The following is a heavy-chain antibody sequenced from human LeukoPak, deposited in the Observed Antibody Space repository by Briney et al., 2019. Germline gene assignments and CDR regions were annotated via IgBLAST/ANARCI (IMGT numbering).Heavy chain of an antibody. CDR3: ATGANLFQY. CDR2: IRHDGSEK. J-gene: IGHJ4*02. Sequence: GGSLRLSCAASGSIFNDSWMSWVRQAPGKGLEWVANIRHDGSEKYYPDSVRGRFTISRDNAKNAVYLQMNNLRGEDTAVYYCATGANLFQYWGQGTLVTVSS. CDR1: GSIFNDSW. V-gene: IGHV3-7*01. D-gene: IGHD4/OR15-4a*01.